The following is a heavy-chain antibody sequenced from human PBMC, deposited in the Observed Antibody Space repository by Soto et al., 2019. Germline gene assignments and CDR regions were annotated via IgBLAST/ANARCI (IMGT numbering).Heavy chain of an antibody. V-gene: IGHV1-18*04. D-gene: IGHD3-9*01. CDR1: GYTFENYG. CDR3: ARDSGFGLDTTGYGDY. CDR2: ISGYNART. Sequence: ASVKVSCKGSGYTFENYGITWVRQVPGQGLEWMGWISGYNARTKSAQKFQGRVTLTTDTSSNTAYLEMQRLTSDDTAVYYCARDSGFGLDTTGYGDYGG. J-gene: IGHJ4*01.